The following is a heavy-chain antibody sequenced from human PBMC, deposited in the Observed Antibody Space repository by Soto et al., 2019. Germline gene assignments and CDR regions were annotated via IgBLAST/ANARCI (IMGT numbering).Heavy chain of an antibody. CDR3: ARSMITFGGVIYY. CDR2: ISSSSYNI. J-gene: IGHJ4*02. V-gene: IGHV3-48*01. CDR1: GFTFSSYS. D-gene: IGHD3-16*01. Sequence: EVQLVESGGGLVQPGGSLRLSCAASGFTFSSYSMNWVRQAPGKGLEWVSYISSSSYNIYYADSLKGRFTISRDSANNSLYLQMNSLSAEDTAVYYCARSMITFGGVIYYWGQGTLVTVSS.